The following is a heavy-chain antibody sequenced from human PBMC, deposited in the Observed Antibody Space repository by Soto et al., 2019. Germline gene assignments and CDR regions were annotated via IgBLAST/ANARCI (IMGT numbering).Heavy chain of an antibody. Sequence: PSETLSLTCTVSGGSIIGSGFHWAWIRQPPGKGLEWIGSIYYSGIANYSPSLKSRLAIDVDTSKNQFSLRLSSVTAADTAVYYCATRSGDYVGWFDPWGQGTRVTVSS. CDR1: GGSIIGSGFH. CDR3: ATRSGDYVGWFDP. J-gene: IGHJ5*02. V-gene: IGHV4-39*01. CDR2: IYYSGIA. D-gene: IGHD4-17*01.